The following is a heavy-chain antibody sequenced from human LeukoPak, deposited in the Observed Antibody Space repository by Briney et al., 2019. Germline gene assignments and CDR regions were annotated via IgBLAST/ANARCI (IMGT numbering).Heavy chain of an antibody. J-gene: IGHJ6*02. CDR3: ARYSGSHYVGSWDYYYYGMDV. CDR2: IYHSGST. Sequence: SETLSLTCTVSGGSISSYYWSWIRQPPGKGLEWIGEIYHSGSTNYNPSLKSRVTISVDKPKNQFSLKLSSVTAADTAVYYCARYSGSHYVGSWDYYYYGMDVWGQGTTVTVSS. D-gene: IGHD1-26*01. CDR1: GGSISSYY. V-gene: IGHV4-59*12.